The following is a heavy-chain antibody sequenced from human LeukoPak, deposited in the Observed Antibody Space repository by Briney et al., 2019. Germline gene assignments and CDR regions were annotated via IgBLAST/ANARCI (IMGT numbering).Heavy chain of an antibody. CDR3: AREVDRAITIFGVVDHFDY. D-gene: IGHD3-3*01. Sequence: SVKVSCKASGGTFSSYAISWVRQAPGQGLEWMGRIIPIFGTANYAQKFQGRVTITTDESTSTAYMELSSLRSEDTAAYYCAREVDRAITIFGVVDHFDYWGQGTLVTVSS. J-gene: IGHJ4*02. CDR1: GGTFSSYA. CDR2: IIPIFGTA. V-gene: IGHV1-69*05.